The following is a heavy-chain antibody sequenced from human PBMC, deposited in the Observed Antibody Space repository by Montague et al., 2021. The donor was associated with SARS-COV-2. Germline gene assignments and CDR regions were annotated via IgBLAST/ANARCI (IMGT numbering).Heavy chain of an antibody. CDR3: ARGWRPVVVPGAGPAGRAFDI. J-gene: IGHJ3*02. V-gene: IGHV4-34*01. D-gene: IGHD2-2*01. Sequence: SETLSLICAISGGSFSNYYWSWIRQPPGKGLEWIGEVNQSGTTIYNPSVKSGVTISEDTSKNQFYLRLNSVTAADTAAYYCARGWRPVVVPGAGPAGRAFDIWGQGTMVTVSS. CDR2: VNQSGTT. CDR1: GGSFSNYY.